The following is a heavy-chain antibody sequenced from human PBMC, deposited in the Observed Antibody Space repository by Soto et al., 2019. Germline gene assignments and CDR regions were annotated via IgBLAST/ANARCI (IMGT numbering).Heavy chain of an antibody. CDR3: AGASSRVSSVVADY. Sequence: AASVKVSCKASHDSLSSHFIHWVRQAPGEGLEWMGIINPGPSSASYSKEFQGRLTLTSDMPSRTVYMQLSNLRSDDTAVYYCAGASSRVSSVVADYWGQGTLVTVSS. V-gene: IGHV1-46*01. J-gene: IGHJ4*02. CDR2: INPGPSSA. CDR1: HDSLSSHF. D-gene: IGHD2-15*01.